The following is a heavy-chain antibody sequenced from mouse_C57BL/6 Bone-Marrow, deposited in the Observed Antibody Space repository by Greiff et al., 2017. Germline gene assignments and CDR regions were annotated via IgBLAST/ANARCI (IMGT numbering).Heavy chain of an antibody. J-gene: IGHJ1*03. V-gene: IGHV5-16*01. Sequence: EVKLVESEGGLVQPGSSMKLSCTASGFTFSDYYMAWVRQVPEKGLEWVANINYDGSSTYYLDSLKSRFIISRDNAKNILYLQMSSLKSEDTATYYCARDNTTDWYFDVWGTGTTVTVSS. CDR3: ARDNTTDWYFDV. D-gene: IGHD1-1*01. CDR1: GFTFSDYY. CDR2: INYDGSST.